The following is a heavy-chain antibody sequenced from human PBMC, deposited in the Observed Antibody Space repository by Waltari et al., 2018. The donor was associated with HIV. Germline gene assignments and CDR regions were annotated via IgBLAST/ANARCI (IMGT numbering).Heavy chain of an antibody. J-gene: IGHJ4*02. CDR1: GFSLSKLGVG. Sequence: QITLKESGPTLVKPTQTLTLTCTFSGFSLSKLGVGVGWIRQPPGKPLEWLALIYWDDDKRYSPSLKSRLTITKDTSKNQVVLTMTNMDPVDTATYYCVHSDLYYFDIIGYQSPFDNWGQGTLVTVSS. CDR2: IYWDDDK. V-gene: IGHV2-5*02. D-gene: IGHD3-22*01. CDR3: VHSDLYYFDIIGYQSPFDN.